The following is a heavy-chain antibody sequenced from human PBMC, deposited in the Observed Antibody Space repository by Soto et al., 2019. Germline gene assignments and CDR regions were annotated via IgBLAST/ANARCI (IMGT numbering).Heavy chain of an antibody. CDR3: ASLSGRAIVVVPAALKFDP. CDR2: IYYSGST. D-gene: IGHD2-2*01. Sequence: SETLSLTCTVSGGSISSSSYYWGWIRQPPGKGLEWIGSIYYSGSTYYNPSLKSRVTISVDTSKNQFSLKLSSVTAADTAVYYCASLSGRAIVVVPAALKFDPWGQGTLVTVSS. CDR1: GGSISSSSYY. V-gene: IGHV4-39*01. J-gene: IGHJ5*02.